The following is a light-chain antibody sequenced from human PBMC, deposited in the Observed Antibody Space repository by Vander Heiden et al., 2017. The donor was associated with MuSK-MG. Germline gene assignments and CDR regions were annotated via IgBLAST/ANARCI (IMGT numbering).Light chain of an antibody. Sequence: DIVMTQSPDSLAVSLGERATINCKSSQSVLYSSNNKNYLAWYQQKPGQPPKLLIYLASTRESGVPDRFSGSGSGTDFTLTIRSLQAEDVAVYYCQQDDSTPFTFGHGTKVDIK. CDR1: QSVLYSSNNKNY. J-gene: IGKJ3*01. V-gene: IGKV4-1*01. CDR3: QQDDSTPFT. CDR2: LAS.